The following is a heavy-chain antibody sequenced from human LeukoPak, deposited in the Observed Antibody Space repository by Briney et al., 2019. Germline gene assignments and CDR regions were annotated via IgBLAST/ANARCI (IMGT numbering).Heavy chain of an antibody. J-gene: IGHJ5*02. CDR2: VNPNSGGT. D-gene: IGHD2-2*01. V-gene: IGHV1-2*02. Sequence: ASVKVSCKASGYTFTGYYMHWVRQAPGQGLEWMGWVNPNSGGTNYAQKFQGRVTMTRDTSISTAYMELSRLRSDDTAVYYCARAGIVVVHYEDWEWFDPWGQGTLVTVSS. CDR3: ARAGIVVVHYEDWEWFDP. CDR1: GYTFTGYY.